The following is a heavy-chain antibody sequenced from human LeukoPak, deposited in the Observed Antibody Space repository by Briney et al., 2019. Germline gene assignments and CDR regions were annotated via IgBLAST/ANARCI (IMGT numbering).Heavy chain of an antibody. D-gene: IGHD4-23*01. CDR3: ARDGYGGNFFDY. CDR1: GFTVSSNY. J-gene: IGHJ4*02. CDR2: IYSGGIT. V-gene: IGHV3-66*01. Sequence: GGSLRLSCAAPGFTVSSNYMSWVRQAPGKGLEWVSVIYSGGITYYADSVKGRFSISRDNSKNTLYLQMNSLRAEDTAVYYCARDGYGGNFFDYWGQGTLVTVSS.